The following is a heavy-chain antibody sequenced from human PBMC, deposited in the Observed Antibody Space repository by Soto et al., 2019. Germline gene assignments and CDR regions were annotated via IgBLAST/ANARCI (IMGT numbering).Heavy chain of an antibody. Sequence: TSETLSLTCTVSGGSISSSSYYWGWIRQPPGKGLEWIGSIYYSGSTYYNPSLKSRVTISVDTSKNQFSLKLSSVTAADTAVYYCARGDCSSTSCYVLGYSYGYGIDAFDIWGQGTMVTVSS. D-gene: IGHD2-2*01. J-gene: IGHJ3*02. CDR2: IYYSGST. CDR3: ARGDCSSTSCYVLGYSYGYGIDAFDI. CDR1: GGSISSSSYY. V-gene: IGHV4-39*01.